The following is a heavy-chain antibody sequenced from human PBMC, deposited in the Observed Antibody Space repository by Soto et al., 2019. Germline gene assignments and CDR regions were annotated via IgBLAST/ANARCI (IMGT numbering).Heavy chain of an antibody. CDR3: AREVNIVLMVYASSYYYYGMDV. Sequence: QVQLVESGGGVVQPGRSLRLSCAASGFTFSSYAMHWVRQAPGKGLEWVAVISYDGSNKYYADSVKGRFTIYRDNSKNTLYLQMNSLRAEDTAVYYCAREVNIVLMVYASSYYYYGMDVWGQGTTVTVSS. CDR1: GFTFSSYA. J-gene: IGHJ6*02. D-gene: IGHD2-8*01. V-gene: IGHV3-30-3*01. CDR2: ISYDGSNK.